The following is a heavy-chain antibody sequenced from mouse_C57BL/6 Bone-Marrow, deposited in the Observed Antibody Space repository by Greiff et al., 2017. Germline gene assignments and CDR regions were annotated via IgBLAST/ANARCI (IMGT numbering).Heavy chain of an antibody. CDR3: ARAYDYGGYFDV. D-gene: IGHD2-4*01. J-gene: IGHJ1*03. V-gene: IGHV3-6*01. Sequence: EVKLMESGPGLVKPSQSLSLTCSVTGYSITSGYYWNWIRQFPGNKLEWMGYISYDGSNNYNPSLKNRISITRDTSKNQFFLKLNSVTTEDTATYYCARAYDYGGYFDVWGTGTTVTVSS. CDR1: GYSITSGYY. CDR2: ISYDGSN.